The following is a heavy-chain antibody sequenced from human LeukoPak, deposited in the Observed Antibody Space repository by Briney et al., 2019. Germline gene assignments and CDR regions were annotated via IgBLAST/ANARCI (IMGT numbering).Heavy chain of an antibody. CDR2: MNPNSGNT. CDR1: GYTFTSYD. V-gene: IGHV1-8*01. D-gene: IGHD6-13*01. J-gene: IGHJ6*02. CDR3: ARNAGYSSNTGRIQYYYYGMDV. Sequence: GASVKVSCTASGYTFTSYDINWVRQATGQGLEWMGWMNPNSGNTGYAQKFQGRVTMTRNTSISTAYMELSSLRSEDTAVYYCARNAGYSSNTGRIQYYYYGMDVWGQGTTVTVSS.